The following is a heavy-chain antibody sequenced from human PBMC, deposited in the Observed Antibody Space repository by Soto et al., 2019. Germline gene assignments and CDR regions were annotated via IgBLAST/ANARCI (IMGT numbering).Heavy chain of an antibody. CDR2: INAGNGNT. CDR3: AGDEYCSGGSCYGLTKRFDP. V-gene: IGHV1-3*01. CDR1: GYTFTSYA. D-gene: IGHD2-15*01. J-gene: IGHJ5*02. Sequence: ASVKVSCKASGYTFTSYAMHWVRQAPGQRLEWMGWINAGNGNTKYSQKFQGRVTITRDTSASTAYMELSSLRSEDTAVYYCAGDEYCSGGSCYGLTKRFDPWGQGTLVTVSS.